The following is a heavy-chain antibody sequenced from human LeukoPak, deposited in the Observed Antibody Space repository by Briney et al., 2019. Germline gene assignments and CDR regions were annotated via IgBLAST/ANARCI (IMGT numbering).Heavy chain of an antibody. CDR3: AKGATVTPDYYYYYMDV. V-gene: IGHV3-30*02. CDR2: IRYDGSNK. D-gene: IGHD4-17*01. Sequence: PGGPLRLSCAASGFTFSTYGMHWVRQAPGKGLEWVAFIRYDGSNKYYVDSVKGRFTISRDNSKNTLYLQMNSLRAEDTAVYYCAKGATVTPDYYYYYMDVWGKGTTVTVSS. J-gene: IGHJ6*03. CDR1: GFTFSTYG.